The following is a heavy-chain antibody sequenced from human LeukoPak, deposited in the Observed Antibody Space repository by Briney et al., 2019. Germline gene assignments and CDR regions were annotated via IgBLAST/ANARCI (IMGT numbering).Heavy chain of an antibody. J-gene: IGHJ4*02. CDR1: GFTFSSYW. D-gene: IGHD4-17*01. Sequence: PGGSLRLSCAASGFTFSSYWMHWVRQAPGKGLVWVSRIKSDGSSTNYADSVRGRFTISRDKAKNTVYLQMNSLTDEDTAVYYCARGRENAVTTPFDYWGQGTLVTVSS. CDR2: IKSDGSST. V-gene: IGHV3-74*01. CDR3: ARGRENAVTTPFDY.